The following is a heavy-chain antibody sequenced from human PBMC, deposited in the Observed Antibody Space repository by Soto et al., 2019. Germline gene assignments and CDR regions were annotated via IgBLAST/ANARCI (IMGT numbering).Heavy chain of an antibody. CDR3: ARDRTYYCDSSGSQSDYYYGMDV. V-gene: IGHV1-18*01. CDR2: ISAYNGNT. D-gene: IGHD3-22*01. Sequence: ASVKVSCKASGYTFTSYGISWVRQAPGQGLEWMGWISAYNGNTNYAQKLQGRVTMTTDTSTSTAYMELRSLRSDDTAVYYCARDRTYYCDSSGSQSDYYYGMDVWGQGTTVTVSS. J-gene: IGHJ6*02. CDR1: GYTFTSYG.